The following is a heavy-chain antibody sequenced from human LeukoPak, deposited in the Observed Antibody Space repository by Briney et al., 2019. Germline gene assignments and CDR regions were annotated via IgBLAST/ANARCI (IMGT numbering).Heavy chain of an antibody. V-gene: IGHV4-34*01. J-gene: IGHJ4*02. CDR3: ATTQWVGNFDY. CDR2: INHSGST. Sequence: SETLSLTCAVYVESFSGHYWSWIRQPPGKGLEWIGEINHSGSTNYNPSLKSRVTISVDTSKNQFSLNLTSVTAADTAVYYCATTQWVGNFDYWGQGTLVTVSS. D-gene: IGHD1-26*01. CDR1: VESFSGHY.